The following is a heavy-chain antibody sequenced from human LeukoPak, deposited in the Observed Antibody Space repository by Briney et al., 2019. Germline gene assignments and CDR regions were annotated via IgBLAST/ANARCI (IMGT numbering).Heavy chain of an antibody. V-gene: IGHV1-46*01. CDR1: GYTFTSYY. CDR2: INPSGGST. Sequence: ASVTVSCKASGYTFTSYYMHWVRQAPGQGLEWMGIINPSGGSTSYAQKFQGRVTMTRDTPTSTVYMELSSLRSEDTAVYYCARVATIFSEFGYWGQGTLVTVSS. D-gene: IGHD3-9*01. CDR3: ARVATIFSEFGY. J-gene: IGHJ4*02.